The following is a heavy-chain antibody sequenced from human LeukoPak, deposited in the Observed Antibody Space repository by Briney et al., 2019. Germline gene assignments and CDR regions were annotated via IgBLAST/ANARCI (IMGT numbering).Heavy chain of an antibody. CDR1: GGSISSSSYY. J-gene: IGHJ4*02. D-gene: IGHD6-13*01. CDR3: ARGDSSSLPFDY. CDR2: IYYSGST. Sequence: PSETLSLTCTVSGGSISSSSYYWGWIRQPPGKGLEWIGSIYYSGSTYYNPSLKSRVTISVDTSKNQFSLKLSSVTAADTAVYYCARGDSSSLPFDYWGQGTLVTVSS. V-gene: IGHV4-39*01.